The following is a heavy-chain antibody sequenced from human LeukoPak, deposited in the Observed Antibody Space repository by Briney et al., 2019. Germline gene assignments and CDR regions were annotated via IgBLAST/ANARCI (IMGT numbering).Heavy chain of an antibody. D-gene: IGHD4-11*01. Sequence: GGSLRLSCAASGFSVSSNYMSWVRQAPGKGLEWVSVIYSSGSTFYADSVRGRFTIPRDNSKSTLYLQMNILRAEDTAVYYCTRGGGSNYYGLPFDYWGPGTLVTVSS. CDR1: GFSVSSNY. CDR3: TRGGGSNYYGLPFDY. CDR2: IYSSGST. V-gene: IGHV3-53*01. J-gene: IGHJ4*02.